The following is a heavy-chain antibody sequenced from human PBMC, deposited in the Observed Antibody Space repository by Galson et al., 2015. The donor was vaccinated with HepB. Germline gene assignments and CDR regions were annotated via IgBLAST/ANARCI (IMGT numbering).Heavy chain of an antibody. J-gene: IGHJ6*02. CDR3: ARLGKWKYYDSSGYYYVVRGRGEYYGMDV. Sequence: QSGAEVKKPGESLKISCKGSGYSFTSYWIGWVRQMPGKGLEWMGIIYPGDSDTRYSPSFQGQVTISADKSISTAYLQWSSLKASDTAMYYCARLGKWKYYDSSGYYYVVRGRGEYYGMDVWGQGTTVTVSS. D-gene: IGHD3-22*01. CDR1: GYSFTSYW. CDR2: IYPGDSDT. V-gene: IGHV5-51*01.